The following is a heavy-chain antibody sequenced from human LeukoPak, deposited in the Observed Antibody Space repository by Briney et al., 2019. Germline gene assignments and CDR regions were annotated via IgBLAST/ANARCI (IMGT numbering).Heavy chain of an antibody. CDR2: ISGSGGST. CDR3: AKGGLDYYDSSGYYYLGYYFDY. D-gene: IGHD3-22*01. CDR1: GFTFSSYA. Sequence: GGSLRLSCAASGFTFSSYAMSWVRQAPGKGLEWVSAISGSGGSTYYGDSVKGRFTISRDNSKNTLYLQMNSLRAEDTAVYYPAKGGLDYYDSSGYYYLGYYFDYWGQGTLVTVSS. V-gene: IGHV3-23*01. J-gene: IGHJ4*02.